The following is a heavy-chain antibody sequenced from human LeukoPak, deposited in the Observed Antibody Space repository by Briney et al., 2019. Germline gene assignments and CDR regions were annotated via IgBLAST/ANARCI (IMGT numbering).Heavy chain of an antibody. CDR2: ISGSGNTT. D-gene: IGHD6-13*01. CDR3: AKSNTTSWCSFDY. Sequence: GGSLRLSCAASGFIFSSYAMSWVRQAPGKGLEWASTISGSGNTTYYADCVKGRFTISRDNTKNTLYLQMDSLRAEDTALYFCAKSNTTSWCSFDYWGQGTLVSVSS. V-gene: IGHV3-23*01. J-gene: IGHJ4*02. CDR1: GFIFSSYA.